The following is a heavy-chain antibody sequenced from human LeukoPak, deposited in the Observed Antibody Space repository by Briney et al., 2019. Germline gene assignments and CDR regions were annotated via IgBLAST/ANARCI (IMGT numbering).Heavy chain of an antibody. Sequence: PSETQSLTCAVYGGSFSGYYWSWIRQPPGKGLEWIGEINHSGSTNYNPSLKSRVTISVDTSKNQFSLKLSSVTAADTAVYYCARGRDFWSGYYTGYYYYYMDVWGKGTTVTVSS. J-gene: IGHJ6*03. CDR3: ARGRDFWSGYYTGYYYYYMDV. D-gene: IGHD3-3*01. V-gene: IGHV4-34*01. CDR1: GGSFSGYY. CDR2: INHSGST.